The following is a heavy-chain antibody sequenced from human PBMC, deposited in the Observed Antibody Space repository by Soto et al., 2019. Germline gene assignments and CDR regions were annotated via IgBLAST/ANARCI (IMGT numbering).Heavy chain of an antibody. D-gene: IGHD6-13*01. CDR2: IVVGSGNT. CDR1: GFTFTSSA. V-gene: IGHV1-58*01. CDR3: AAIIPYYSSNPIDH. J-gene: IGHJ4*02. Sequence: ASVKVSCKASGFTFTSSAVQWVRQARGQRLEWIGWIVVGSGNTNYTQTFQERVTITRDMSTSTAYMELSSLRSEDTAVYYCAAIIPYYSSNPIDHWGQGTLVTVSS.